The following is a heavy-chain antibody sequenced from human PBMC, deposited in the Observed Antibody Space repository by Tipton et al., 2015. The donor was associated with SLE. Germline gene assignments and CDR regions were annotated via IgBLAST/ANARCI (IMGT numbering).Heavy chain of an antibody. D-gene: IGHD6-6*01. CDR3: AIPRGIAARDDAFDI. J-gene: IGHJ3*02. Sequence: QVQLVQSGAEVKKPGASVKGSCKASGYTFTSYGISWVRQAPGQGLEWMGWISAYNGNTNYAQKLQGRVTMTTDTSTSTAYMELRGLRSDDAAVYYCAIPRGIAARDDAFDIWGQGPMVTVSS. V-gene: IGHV1-18*01. CDR1: GYTFTSYG. CDR2: ISAYNGNT.